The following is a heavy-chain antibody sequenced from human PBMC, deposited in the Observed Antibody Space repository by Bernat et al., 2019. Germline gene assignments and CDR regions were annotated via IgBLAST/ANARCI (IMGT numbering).Heavy chain of an antibody. J-gene: IGHJ4*02. CDR3: ATSMAAAGND. CDR2: IKQDGSEK. CDR1: GFTFSSSW. Sequence: EVQLVESGGGLVQPGGSLRLSCVASGFTFSSSWMTWVRQAPGKGLEWVANIKQDGSEKYYVDSVKGRFTISRDNAKNSLYLQMNNLRAEDTAVYYCATSMAAAGNDWGQGTLVTVSS. V-gene: IGHV3-7*03. D-gene: IGHD6-13*01.